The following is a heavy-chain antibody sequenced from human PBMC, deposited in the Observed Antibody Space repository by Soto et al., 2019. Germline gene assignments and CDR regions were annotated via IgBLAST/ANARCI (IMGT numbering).Heavy chain of an antibody. D-gene: IGHD5-12*01. J-gene: IGHJ2*01. CDR2: LTWNSGSI. V-gene: IGHV3-9*01. CDR1: GFTIDGFA. CDR3: ARGSTMATIRWGFDL. Sequence: EVQVVESGGGLVQPGRSLRLSCAASGFTIDGFAMNWVRQAPGKGLEWVSGLTWNSGSIGYADSVKGRFTISRDNAKNSLYLQMSSLRAEATALYYCARGSTMATIRWGFDLWGRGTLVNVSS.